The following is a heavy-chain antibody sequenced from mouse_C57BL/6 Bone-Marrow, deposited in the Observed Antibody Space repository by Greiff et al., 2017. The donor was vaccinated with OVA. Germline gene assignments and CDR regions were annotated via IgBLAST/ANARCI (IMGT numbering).Heavy chain of an antibody. CDR1: GFTFSDYG. Sequence: EVMLVESGGGLVQPGGSLKLSCAASGFTFSDYGMAWVRQAPRKGPEWVAFISNLAYSIYYADTVTGRFPISRENAKNTLYLEMSSLRSEDTAMYYCARPGAMDYWGQGTSVTVSS. CDR3: ARPGAMDY. J-gene: IGHJ4*01. V-gene: IGHV5-15*01. CDR2: ISNLAYSI.